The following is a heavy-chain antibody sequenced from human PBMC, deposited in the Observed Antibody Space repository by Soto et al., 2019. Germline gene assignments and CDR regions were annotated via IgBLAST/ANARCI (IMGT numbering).Heavy chain of an antibody. D-gene: IGHD6-19*01. V-gene: IGHV4-31*03. J-gene: IGHJ4*02. Sequence: PSETLSLTCTVSDDSISSGVYYWSWIRQHPEKGLEWIGFSYYSGSAYYNPPLKSRVTISVDTSKNQFSLKLSSVTAADTAVYYCARVLYSSGWATFDYWGQGTLVTVS. CDR1: DDSISSGVYY. CDR3: ARVLYSSGWATFDY. CDR2: SYYSGSA.